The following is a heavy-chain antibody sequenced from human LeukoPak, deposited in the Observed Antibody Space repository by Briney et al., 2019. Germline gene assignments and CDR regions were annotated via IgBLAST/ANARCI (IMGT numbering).Heavy chain of an antibody. CDR3: ARDKGDIAVAGNPYFDY. CDR1: GFTFDDYA. J-gene: IGHJ4*02. CDR2: ISWNSGSI. D-gene: IGHD6-19*01. V-gene: IGHV3-9*01. Sequence: GRSLRLSCAASGFTFDDYAMHWVRQAPGKGLEWVSGISWNSGSIGYADSVKGRFTISRDNAKNSLYLQMNSLRAEDTAVYYCARDKGDIAVAGNPYFDYWGQGTLVTVSS.